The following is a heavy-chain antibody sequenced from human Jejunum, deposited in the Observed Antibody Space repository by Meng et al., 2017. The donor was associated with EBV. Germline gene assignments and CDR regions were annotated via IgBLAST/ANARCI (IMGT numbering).Heavy chain of an antibody. CDR2: INQVGST. J-gene: IGHJ4*02. Sequence: QVQVQESGPGLVKPSGTLSLTCAVSTDFISSYEWGSWVRQPPGKGLEWLGEINQVGSTYYNPSLKSRVTISIDTSKRQFSLRLNSMTAADTAVYYCARASSERLLDYWGQGTLVTVSS. D-gene: IGHD1-14*01. CDR1: TDFISSYEW. CDR3: ARASSERLLDY. V-gene: IGHV4-4*02.